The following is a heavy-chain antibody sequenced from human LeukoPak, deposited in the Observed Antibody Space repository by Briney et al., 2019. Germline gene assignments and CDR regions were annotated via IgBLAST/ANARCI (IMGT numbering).Heavy chain of an antibody. J-gene: IGHJ3*02. Sequence: SETLSLTCTVSGGSISSYYWSWIRQPPRKGLEWIGYIYYSGSTNYNPSLKSRVTISVDTSKNQFSLKLSSVTAADTAVYYCARAQYCSGGSCYADDAFDIWGQGTMVTVSS. CDR1: GGSISSYY. V-gene: IGHV4-59*01. D-gene: IGHD2-15*01. CDR2: IYYSGST. CDR3: ARAQYCSGGSCYADDAFDI.